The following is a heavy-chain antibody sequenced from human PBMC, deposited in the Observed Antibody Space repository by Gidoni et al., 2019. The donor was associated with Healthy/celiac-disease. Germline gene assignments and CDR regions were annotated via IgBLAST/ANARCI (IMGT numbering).Heavy chain of an antibody. V-gene: IGHV3-23*01. D-gene: IGHD2-21*01. CDR3: AGSLFRYYYYYGMDV. J-gene: IGHJ6*02. Sequence: EVQLLEPGGGLVQPGASLSLPCAASGFTFSSYAMSWVRQAPGKGLEWVSAIIGSGGSTYYADSVKGRFTISRDNSKNTLYLQMNSLRAEDTAVYYCAGSLFRYYYYYGMDVWGQGTTVTVSS. CDR2: IIGSGGST. CDR1: GFTFSSYA.